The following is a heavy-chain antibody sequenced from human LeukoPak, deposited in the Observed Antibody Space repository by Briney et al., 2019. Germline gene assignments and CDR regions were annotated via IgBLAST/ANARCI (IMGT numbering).Heavy chain of an antibody. Sequence: SETLSLTCTVSGGSISSSSYYWGWIRQPPGKGLEWIGSIYYSGSTYYNPSLKSRVTISVDTSKNQFSLKLSSVTAADTAVYYCARRPYYYGSGSYSTYYFDCWGQGTLVTVSS. CDR3: ARRPYYYGSGSYSTYYFDC. V-gene: IGHV4-39*01. CDR1: GGSISSSSYY. CDR2: IYYSGST. D-gene: IGHD3-10*01. J-gene: IGHJ4*02.